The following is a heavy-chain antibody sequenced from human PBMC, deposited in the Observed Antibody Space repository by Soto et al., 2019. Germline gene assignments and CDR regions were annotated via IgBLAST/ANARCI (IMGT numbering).Heavy chain of an antibody. CDR3: ERVTILEYRFDS. CDR1: SYSISGGFY. D-gene: IGHD3-3*01. Sequence: SETLCDTCAVSSYSISGGFYWAWIRQPPGKGLEWIGNIYHSGSAHYNPSLKSRVTMSVDTSKNNFSLRLTSVTAADTAVYYCERVTILEYRFDSWAQGLPVPVSS. CDR2: IYHSGSA. J-gene: IGHJ5*01. V-gene: IGHV4-38-2*01.